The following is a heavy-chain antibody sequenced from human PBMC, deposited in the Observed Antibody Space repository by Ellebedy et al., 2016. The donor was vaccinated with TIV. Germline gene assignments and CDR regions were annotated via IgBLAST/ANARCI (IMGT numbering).Heavy chain of an antibody. CDR2: MFSNDEK. V-gene: IGHV2-26*01. D-gene: IGHD3-22*01. CDR1: GFSLSNTRMS. Sequence: SGPTLVKPTETLTLTCTVSGFSLSNTRMSVSWIRQPPGKALEWLAHMFSNDEKSYSTSLKSRLTISKDTSKSQVVLTMTNMDPVDTATYYCARMNGYYYGTSGFDYWGQGTLVTVSS. J-gene: IGHJ4*02. CDR3: ARMNGYYYGTSGFDY.